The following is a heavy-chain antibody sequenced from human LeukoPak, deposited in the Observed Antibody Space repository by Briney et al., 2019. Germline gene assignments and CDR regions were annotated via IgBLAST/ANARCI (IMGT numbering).Heavy chain of an antibody. CDR1: GFTFSSYS. CDR2: ISSSSSTK. D-gene: IGHD3-22*01. J-gene: IGHJ4*02. Sequence: SGGSLRLSCAASGFTFSSYSMNWVRQAPGKGLEWVSYISSSSSTKYYADAVKGRFTISRDNAKNSLYLQMNSLRAEDTAVYYCARSPPNHYDSSGYYSHYDYWGQGTLVTVSS. V-gene: IGHV3-48*04. CDR3: ARSPPNHYDSSGYYSHYDY.